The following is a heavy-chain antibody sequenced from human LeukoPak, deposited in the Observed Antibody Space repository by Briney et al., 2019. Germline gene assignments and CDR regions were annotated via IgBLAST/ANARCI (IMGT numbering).Heavy chain of an antibody. CDR3: ANTYYYDSSGPADY. CDR2: IDNDGHGI. V-gene: IGHV3-74*01. D-gene: IGHD3-22*01. J-gene: IGHJ4*02. Sequence: QPGGSLRLSCVTSGFTFSGYWMHWVRQGPEKGLELVSRIDNDGHGIIYADSVKGRFTTSRDNSKNTLYLQMNSLRAEDTAVYYCANTYYYDSSGPADYWGQGTLVTVSS. CDR1: GFTFSGYW.